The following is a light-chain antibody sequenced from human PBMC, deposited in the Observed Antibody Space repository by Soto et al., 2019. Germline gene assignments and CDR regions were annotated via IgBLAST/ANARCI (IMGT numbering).Light chain of an antibody. CDR2: GAY. J-gene: IGKJ4*02. CDR3: QQYGSSLLT. Sequence: SVLTRSPGTLALSPGERATLSCRASQSVSSSYLAWYQQKPGQAPRLLIYGAYSRATGITDRFSGSGSGTDFTLTISRLEPEDSAVYYCQQYGSSLLTFGGGTKVRS. CDR1: QSVSSSY. V-gene: IGKV3-20*01.